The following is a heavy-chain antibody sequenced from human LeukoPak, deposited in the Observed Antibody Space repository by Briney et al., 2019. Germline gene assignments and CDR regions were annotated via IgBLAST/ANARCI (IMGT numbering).Heavy chain of an antibody. CDR2: IIPIFGTA. CDR1: GGTFSNSA. Sequence: GALVKVSCKASGGTFSNSAISWVRQAPGQGLEWMGGIIPIFGTANYAQMFQGRVTITTDESTYIAYMELSSLRSEDTAVYYCATRRLPDFWSGREAFDIWGQGTMVTVSS. V-gene: IGHV1-69*05. D-gene: IGHD3-3*01. J-gene: IGHJ3*02. CDR3: ATRRLPDFWSGREAFDI.